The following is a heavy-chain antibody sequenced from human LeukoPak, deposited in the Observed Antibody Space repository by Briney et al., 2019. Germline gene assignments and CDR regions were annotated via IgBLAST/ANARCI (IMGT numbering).Heavy chain of an antibody. D-gene: IGHD2-15*01. CDR2: IYDSGST. Sequence: PSETLSLTCTVSGGSISSYYWSWIRQPPGKGLEWIGNIYDSGSTNYNPSLKSRVTISVDTSKNQCSLKLSSVTAADTAVYYCARQSIGGSSLSYFGYWGQGTLVNVSS. CDR1: GGSISSYY. V-gene: IGHV4-59*01. J-gene: IGHJ4*02. CDR3: ARQSIGGSSLSYFGY.